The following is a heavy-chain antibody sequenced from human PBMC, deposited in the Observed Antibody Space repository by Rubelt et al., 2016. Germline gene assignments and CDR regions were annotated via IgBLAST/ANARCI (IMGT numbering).Heavy chain of an antibody. V-gene: IGHV1-18*01. D-gene: IGHD3-3*01. CDR2: ISDYNDST. J-gene: IGHJ6*02. Sequence: QVQLVQSGAEVKKPGASVTVSCKASGYTFTNYGISWVRQAPGQGLEWQGWISDYNDSTNYARKFQDRVTITADKSTSTAYMELSSLRSEDTAVYYCARDIIHDRITHNDVWGQGTTVTVSS. CDR3: ARDIIHDRITHNDV. CDR1: GYTFTNYG.